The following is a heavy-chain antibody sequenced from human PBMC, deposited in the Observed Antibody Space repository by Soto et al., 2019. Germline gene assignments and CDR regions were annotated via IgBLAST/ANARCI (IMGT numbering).Heavy chain of an antibody. CDR3: ASRSDCSTDCYKKFYYGMDV. CDR2: IIPVLTVT. J-gene: IGHJ6*02. D-gene: IGHD2-21*02. V-gene: IGHV1-69*02. CDR1: GSTFSSYT. Sequence: QVQLVQSGAEVRKPGSSVKVSCMASGSTFSSYTVNWVRQAPGKGLEWIGRIIPVLTVTDYARRFQGRVTIAAERSATAAYEEWTRLSSDDTAVYCGASRSDCSTDCYKKFYYGMDVLGQGTTVTVSS.